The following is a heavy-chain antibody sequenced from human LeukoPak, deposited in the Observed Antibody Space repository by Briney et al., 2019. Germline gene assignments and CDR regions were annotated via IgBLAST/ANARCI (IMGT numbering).Heavy chain of an antibody. D-gene: IGHD1-20*01. CDR3: GRWGITAALDR. J-gene: IGHJ5*02. Sequence: QTGGSLRLSCAASGFTFSSYWMSWVRQAPGKGLEWVANIRPDGSDKFHVDSVRGRFTISRDNAQNSLSLQMNSRRAEDSGVYYCGRWGITAALDRWGQETLVTVSS. CDR2: IRPDGSDK. V-gene: IGHV3-7*01. CDR1: GFTFSSYW.